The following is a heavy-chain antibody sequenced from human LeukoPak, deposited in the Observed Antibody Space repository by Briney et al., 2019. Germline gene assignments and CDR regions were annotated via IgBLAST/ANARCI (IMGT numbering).Heavy chain of an antibody. V-gene: IGHV4-59*01. CDR3: ARSVYTTSSHPYFFDY. J-gene: IGHJ4*02. CDR1: GGSISSYY. CDR2: IQYSGST. Sequence: SETLSLTRTVSGGSISSYYWSWIRQPPGKGLEWVGYIQYSGSTNYNPSLKSRVTISVDTSKNQFSLKLTSVTAADTAVYYCARSVYTTSSHPYFFDYWGQGTLVTVSS. D-gene: IGHD6-6*01.